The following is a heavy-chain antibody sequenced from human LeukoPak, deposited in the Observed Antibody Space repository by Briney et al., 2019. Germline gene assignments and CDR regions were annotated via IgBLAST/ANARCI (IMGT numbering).Heavy chain of an antibody. CDR1: AFIFSGHW. CDR2: IKEDGSER. J-gene: IGHJ6*02. V-gene: IGHV3-7*03. Sequence: GGSLRLSCEGSAFIFSGHWMNSVRQTPGKGLEWVASIKEDGSERQYVDSVKGRFSISRDNTKGSLFLQLNSLRAEDTALYHCARNNGMDVWSQGTTVIVSS. CDR3: ARNNGMDV.